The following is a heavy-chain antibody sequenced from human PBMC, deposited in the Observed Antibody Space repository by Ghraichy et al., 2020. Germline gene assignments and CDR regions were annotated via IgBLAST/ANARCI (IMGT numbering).Heavy chain of an antibody. V-gene: IGHV3-11*06. J-gene: IGHJ5*02. CDR1: GFRFRDHY. CDR3: VREGKELAKSGFDL. D-gene: IGHD1-26*01. CDR2: ISRNGRDK. Sequence: LSLTCATSGFRFRDHYMSWIRQAPGKGLGWVALISRNGRDKNYADSVRGRFTISRDNAKNSLYLQLNTLRVEDTAVYYCVREGKELAKSGFDLWGQGTLVTVSS.